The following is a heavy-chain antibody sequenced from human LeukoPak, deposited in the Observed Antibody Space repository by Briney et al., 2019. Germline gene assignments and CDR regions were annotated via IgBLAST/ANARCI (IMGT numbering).Heavy chain of an antibody. CDR1: GFTFSSYG. Sequence: GGSLRLSCAASGFTFSSYGMHWVRQAPGKGLEWVAVIWYDGSNKYYADSVKGRFTISRDNSKNTLYLQMNSLRAEDTAVYYCARERGYSGRYYGMDVWGQGTTVTVSS. CDR3: ARERGYSGRYYGMDV. J-gene: IGHJ6*02. V-gene: IGHV3-33*08. CDR2: IWYDGSNK. D-gene: IGHD5-12*01.